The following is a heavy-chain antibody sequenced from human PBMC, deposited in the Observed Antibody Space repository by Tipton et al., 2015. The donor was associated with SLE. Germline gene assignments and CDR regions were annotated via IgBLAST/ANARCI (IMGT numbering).Heavy chain of an antibody. J-gene: IGHJ4*02. D-gene: IGHD6-13*01. Sequence: QSGPEVKKPGASVKVSCKASGYTFTSYDINWVRQATGQGLEWMGWMNPNSGNTNYAQKLQGRVTMTTDTSTSTAYMELRSLRSDDTAVYYCARDTDAAAAHWGQGTLVTVSS. CDR1: GYTFTSYD. CDR3: ARDTDAAAAH. CDR2: MNPNSGNT. V-gene: IGHV1-18*01.